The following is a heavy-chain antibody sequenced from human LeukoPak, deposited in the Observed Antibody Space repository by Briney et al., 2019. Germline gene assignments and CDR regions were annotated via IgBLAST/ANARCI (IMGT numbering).Heavy chain of an antibody. CDR3: ERDQTYCSGGSCFLPFDY. J-gene: IGHJ4*02. Sequence: GGSLRLSCAASGFTFSSNYMSWVRQAPGKGLEWVSVIYSGGSTYYSDSVKSRFTISRDNTKNSLYLQMTSLRAEDMAVYYCERDQTYCSGGSCFLPFDYWGQGTLVTVSS. CDR1: GFTFSSNY. D-gene: IGHD2-15*01. CDR2: IYSGGST. V-gene: IGHV3-53*01.